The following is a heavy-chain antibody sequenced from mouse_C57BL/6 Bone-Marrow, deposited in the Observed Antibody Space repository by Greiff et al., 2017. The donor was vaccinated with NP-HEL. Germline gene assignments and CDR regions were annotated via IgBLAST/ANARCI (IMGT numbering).Heavy chain of an antibody. CDR3: ARPYCGSSYGWYFDV. D-gene: IGHD1-1*01. J-gene: IGHJ1*03. V-gene: IGHV1-52*01. Sequence: QVQLQQPGAELVRPGSSVKLSCKASGYTFTSYWMHWVKQRPIQGLEWIGNIDPSDSETHYNQKFKDKATLTVDKSSSTAYMQLSSLTSEDSAVYYCARPYCGSSYGWYFDVWGTGTTVTVSS. CDR2: IDPSDSET. CDR1: GYTFTSYW.